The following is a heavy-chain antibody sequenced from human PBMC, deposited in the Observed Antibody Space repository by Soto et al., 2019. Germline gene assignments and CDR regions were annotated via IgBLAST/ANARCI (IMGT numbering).Heavy chain of an antibody. V-gene: IGHV1-69*01. Sequence: QVQLVQSGAEVQKPGSSVKVSCKASGGTFSSYAISWVRQAPGQGLEWMGGIIPIFGTANYAQKFQGRVTITADESTSTAYMELSSLRSEDTAVYYCARDGSNTVTTSYYFDYWGQGTLVTVSS. D-gene: IGHD4-17*01. J-gene: IGHJ4*02. CDR1: GGTFSSYA. CDR2: IIPIFGTA. CDR3: ARDGSNTVTTSYYFDY.